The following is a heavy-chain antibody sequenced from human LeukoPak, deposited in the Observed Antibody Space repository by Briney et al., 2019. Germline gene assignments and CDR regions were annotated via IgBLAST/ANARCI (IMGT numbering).Heavy chain of an antibody. CDR3: ARQGQISAFDV. J-gene: IGHJ4*01. V-gene: IGHV4-34*01. CDR2: INHSGNT. D-gene: IGHD3-10*01. Sequence: SETLSLTCAVFGGSFGGYYWNWIRQSPGKGLEWIGEINHSGNTNYNPSLKSRVTISADMSKNQFSLKMTSLTAADTAVYYCARQGQISAFDVWGHGDLVIVSS. CDR1: GGSFGGYY.